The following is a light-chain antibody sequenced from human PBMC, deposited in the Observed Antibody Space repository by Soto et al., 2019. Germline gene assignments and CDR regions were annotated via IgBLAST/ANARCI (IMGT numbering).Light chain of an antibody. J-gene: IGKJ4*01. CDR3: QQSYITPAG. CDR1: QTITTH. CDR2: AAS. Sequence: DIQMTQSPSSLSAFVGDRVSITCRASQTITTHLNWYQQKPGKAPNLLIYAASSLRSGVPSRFNGSGSGTDFTLTISSLQPEDFATYFCQQSYITPAGFGGGTKVEIK. V-gene: IGKV1-39*01.